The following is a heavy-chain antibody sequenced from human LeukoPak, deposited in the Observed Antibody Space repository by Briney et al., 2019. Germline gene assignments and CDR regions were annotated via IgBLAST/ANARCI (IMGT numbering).Heavy chain of an antibody. V-gene: IGHV1-69*05. J-gene: IGHJ5*02. CDR1: GGTFSSYA. CDR3: ARDLKLVLGNWFDP. CDR2: IIPIFGTA. D-gene: IGHD6-13*01. Sequence: GASVKVSCKASGGTFSSYAISWVRQAPGQGLEWMGGIIPIFGTANYAQKFQGRVTITTDESTSTAYMELSSLRSGDTAVYYCARDLKLVLGNWFDPWGQGTLVTVSS.